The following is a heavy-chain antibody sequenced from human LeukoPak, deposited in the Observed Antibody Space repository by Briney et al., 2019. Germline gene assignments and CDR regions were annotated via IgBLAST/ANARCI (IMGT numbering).Heavy chain of an antibody. D-gene: IGHD2-2*01. CDR3: ARRYCSTTGCSPFDY. CDR1: GFTFSSYA. Sequence: GGSLRLSCAASGFTFSSYAMHWVRQAPGKGLEYVSAISSDGGSTYYANSVKGRFTISRDNSKNTLFLQMGSLRAEDMAVYYCARRYCSTTGCSPFDYWGQGTLVTVSS. J-gene: IGHJ4*02. CDR2: ISSDGGST. V-gene: IGHV3-64*01.